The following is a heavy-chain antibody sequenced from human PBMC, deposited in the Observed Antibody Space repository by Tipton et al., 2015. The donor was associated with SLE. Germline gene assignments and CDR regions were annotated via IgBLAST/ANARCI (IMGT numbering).Heavy chain of an antibody. J-gene: IGHJ6*03. CDR3: AKDIRKYYNYYYMDV. Sequence: SLRLSCAASGFSFSDYAMFWVRQAPGKGLEWVADTSYDGTDENYADSVKGRFTISRDNSKNTLYLQMNSLRAEDTAVYYCAKDIRKYYNYYYMDVWGKGTTVTVSS. CDR1: GFSFSDYA. V-gene: IGHV3-30*04. CDR2: TSYDGTDE.